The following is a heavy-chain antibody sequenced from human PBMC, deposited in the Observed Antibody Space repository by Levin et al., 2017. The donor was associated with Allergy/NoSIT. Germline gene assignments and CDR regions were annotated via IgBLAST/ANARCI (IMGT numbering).Heavy chain of an antibody. V-gene: IGHV3-74*01. CDR3: AQSTGYYNRSFDY. D-gene: IGHD3-22*01. CDR1: GFTFSSYW. J-gene: IGHJ4*02. Sequence: GESLKISCAASGFTFSSYWMHWVRQAPGKGLVWVSRINSDGSSTTYADSVKGRFTISRDNAKNTLYLQMNSLRAEDTAVYYCAQSTGYYNRSFDYWGQGALVTVSS. CDR2: INSDGSST.